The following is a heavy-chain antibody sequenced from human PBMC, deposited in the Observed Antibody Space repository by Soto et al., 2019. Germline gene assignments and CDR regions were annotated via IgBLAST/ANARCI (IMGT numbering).Heavy chain of an antibody. Sequence: HPGGSLRLSCAASGFTFTTYAMTWVRQAPGKGLEWVSAISGSGGSTYYADSVKGRFTISRDNSKNTLFLQMNSLRAEDTAVYYCAKNWDTTFSSSSHWGQGTLVTVS. V-gene: IGHV3-23*01. D-gene: IGHD6-6*01. CDR2: ISGSGGST. CDR3: AKNWDTTFSSSSH. J-gene: IGHJ4*02. CDR1: GFTFTTYA.